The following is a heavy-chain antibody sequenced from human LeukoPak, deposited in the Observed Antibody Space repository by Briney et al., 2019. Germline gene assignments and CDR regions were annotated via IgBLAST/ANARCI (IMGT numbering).Heavy chain of an antibody. Sequence: GGSLRLSCAASGFTFSDYYMSWIRQAPGKGLEWVSYISSGSTINYADSVKGRFTISRDSAKKSLFLQMNSLRAEDTAVYYCARVGSSGYPIDYWGQGTLVTVSS. J-gene: IGHJ4*02. CDR1: GFTFSDYY. CDR3: ARVGSSGYPIDY. V-gene: IGHV3-11*01. CDR2: ISSGSTI. D-gene: IGHD6-19*01.